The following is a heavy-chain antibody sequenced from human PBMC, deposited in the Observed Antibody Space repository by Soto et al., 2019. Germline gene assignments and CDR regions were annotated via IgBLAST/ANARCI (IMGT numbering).Heavy chain of an antibody. J-gene: IGHJ6*02. D-gene: IGHD3-22*01. Sequence: ASVKVSCKASGYTFTSYAMHWVRQAPGQRLEWMGWINAGNGNTKYSQKFQGRVTITRETSASTAYMELSSLRSEDTAVYYCARDYIRSDDISGYYYNDRFGMHSWGEATTVTVS. CDR2: INAGNGNT. V-gene: IGHV1-3*01. CDR3: ARDYIRSDDISGYYYNDRFGMHS. CDR1: GYTFTSYA.